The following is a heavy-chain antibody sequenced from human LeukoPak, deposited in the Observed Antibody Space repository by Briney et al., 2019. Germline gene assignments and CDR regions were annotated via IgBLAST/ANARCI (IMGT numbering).Heavy chain of an antibody. CDR1: GYTLTELS. CDR2: FDPEDGET. V-gene: IGHV1-24*01. Sequence: GASVEVSCKVSGYTLTELSMHWVRQAPGKGLEWMGGFDPEDGETIYAQRFQGRVTMTEDTSTDTAYMELSSLRSEDTAVYYCATGFWGSLETDYWGQGTLVTVSS. D-gene: IGHD3-16*02. J-gene: IGHJ4*02. CDR3: ATGFWGSLETDY.